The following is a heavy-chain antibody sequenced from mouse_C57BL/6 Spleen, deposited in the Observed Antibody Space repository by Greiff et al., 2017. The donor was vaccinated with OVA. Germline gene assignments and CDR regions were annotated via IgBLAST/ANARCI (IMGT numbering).Heavy chain of an antibody. CDR2: ISYDGSN. CDR3: ALITTVVTYYAMDY. Sequence: DVQLQESGPGLVKPSQSLSLTCSVTGYSITSGYYWNWIRQFPGNKLEWMGYISYDGSNNYNPSLKNRISITRDTSKNQFFLKLNSVTTEDTATYYCALITTVVTYYAMDYWGQGTSVTVSS. D-gene: IGHD1-1*01. CDR1: GYSITSGYY. V-gene: IGHV3-6*01. J-gene: IGHJ4*01.